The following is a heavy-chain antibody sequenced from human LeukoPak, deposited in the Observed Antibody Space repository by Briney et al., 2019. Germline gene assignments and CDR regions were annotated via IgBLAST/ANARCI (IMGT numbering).Heavy chain of an antibody. CDR1: GFSFSTYS. CDR2: VSSSSSYI. D-gene: IGHD3-22*01. CDR3: ARRVFYDDSSGNPYGLDV. J-gene: IGHJ6*02. Sequence: GGSLRLSCAASGFSFSTYSMNWVRQAPGKGLEWASCVSSSSSYIYYAESVKGRFTISRDNAKNSLYLQINSLRAEDTAVYYCARRVFYDDSSGNPYGLDVWGQGTTVTVSS. V-gene: IGHV3-21*01.